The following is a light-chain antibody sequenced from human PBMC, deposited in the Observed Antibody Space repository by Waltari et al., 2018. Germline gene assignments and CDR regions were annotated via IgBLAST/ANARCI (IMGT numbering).Light chain of an antibody. CDR3: MQAAQTPLT. CDR1: QSLLNSNGNNY. V-gene: IGKV2-28*01. J-gene: IGKJ1*01. Sequence: DIVMTQSPLSLPVTPGEPASISCRSSQSLLNSNGNNYLDWYLQRPGQSPQLLIYLGSNRASGVPDRFSGSGSGTDFTLKISRVEAEDVGVCYCMQAAQTPLTFGQGTKVEIK. CDR2: LGS.